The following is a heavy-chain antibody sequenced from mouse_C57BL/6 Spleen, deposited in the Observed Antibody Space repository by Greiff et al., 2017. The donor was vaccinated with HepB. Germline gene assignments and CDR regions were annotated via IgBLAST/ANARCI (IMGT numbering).Heavy chain of an antibody. CDR3: ARRGTGVQYYFDY. D-gene: IGHD2-14*01. Sequence: VQLQQSGAELVKPGASVKLSCTASGFNIKDYYMHWVKQRTEQGLEWIGRIDPEDGETKYAPKFQGKATITADTSSNTAYLQLSSLTSEDTAVYYCARRGTGVQYYFDYWGQGTTLTVSS. CDR1: GFNIKDYY. J-gene: IGHJ2*01. CDR2: IDPEDGET. V-gene: IGHV14-2*01.